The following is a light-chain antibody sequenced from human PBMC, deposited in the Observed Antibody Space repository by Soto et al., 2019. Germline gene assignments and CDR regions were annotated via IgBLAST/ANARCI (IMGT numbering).Light chain of an antibody. J-gene: IGKJ1*01. V-gene: IGKV2-30*01. Sequence: DVVMTQSPLSLPVTLGQAASISCRSDQSLVYRDGNTYLSWFQQRPGQSPRRLISRVSKRDAGVPDRFSGSGSGTDFTLKITRVEAEDVGLYYCMQGSNWPPSFGQGTKVEIK. CDR2: RVS. CDR1: QSLVYRDGNTY. CDR3: MQGSNWPPS.